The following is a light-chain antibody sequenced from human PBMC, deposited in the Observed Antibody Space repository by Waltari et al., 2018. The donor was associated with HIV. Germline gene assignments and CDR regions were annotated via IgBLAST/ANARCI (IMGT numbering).Light chain of an antibody. V-gene: IGKV1-39*01. CDR2: AAS. CDR3: QQSYSIPVT. Sequence: DVQVAQSPSSLSASVGDRITITCRASQNITNHLNWYLQRPGKPPYILINAASNLISGVPSRFSGSGSGTDFTLTISSLQAEDFVPYYYQQSYSIPVTFGQGTRLE. CDR1: QNITNH. J-gene: IGKJ5*01.